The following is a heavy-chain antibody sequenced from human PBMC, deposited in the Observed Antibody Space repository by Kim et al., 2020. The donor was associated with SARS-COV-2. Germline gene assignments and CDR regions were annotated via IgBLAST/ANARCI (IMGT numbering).Heavy chain of an antibody. J-gene: IGHJ2*01. CDR1: ADSIYTYY. CDR2: INTSGNT. D-gene: IGHD6-25*01. CDR3: ARVLPGFDWYFDL. V-gene: IGHV4-4*07. Sequence: SETLSLTCTISADSIYTYYWSWIRQPAGKRLEYIGRINTSGNTNYNPSFQSRVTISMDTSGTQFSLRLTSVTAADTAVYYCARVLPGFDWYFDLWGRGTLVTVSS.